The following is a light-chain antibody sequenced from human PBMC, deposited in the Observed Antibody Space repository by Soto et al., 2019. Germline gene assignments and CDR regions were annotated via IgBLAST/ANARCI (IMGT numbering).Light chain of an antibody. CDR1: SSDVGGYNY. CDR2: DVS. J-gene: IGLJ1*01. Sequence: QSALTQPASVSGSPGQSITISCTGTSSDVGGYNYVYWYQQHPGKAPKLMSYDVSNRPSGVSNRFSGSKSGNTASLTISGLQADDEADYYCSSYTSSSTLGVFGTGTKVTVL. CDR3: SSYTSSSTLGV. V-gene: IGLV2-14*01.